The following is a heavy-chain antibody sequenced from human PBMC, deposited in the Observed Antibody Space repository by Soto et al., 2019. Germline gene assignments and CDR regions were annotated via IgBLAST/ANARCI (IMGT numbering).Heavy chain of an antibody. V-gene: IGHV5-51*01. Sequence: PGESLKISSKSFGYSFAAYWIGWVRQMPGKGLEWLGLIYGVDSQNIYSPSFQGQVTISVDRSISTAYLQWSGLKVSDTAVYYCARGGGGGVFYFDYWGHGTLVTVSS. D-gene: IGHD2-8*02. CDR1: GYSFAAYW. CDR2: IYGVDSQN. J-gene: IGHJ4*01. CDR3: ARGGGGGVFYFDY.